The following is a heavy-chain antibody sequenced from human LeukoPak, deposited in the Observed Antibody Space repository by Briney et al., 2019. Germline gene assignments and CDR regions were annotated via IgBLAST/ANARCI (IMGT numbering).Heavy chain of an antibody. CDR1: GDSVSSNSAT. D-gene: IGHD6-13*01. J-gene: IGHJ4*02. CDR3: ARGSSSNSWYFDY. Sequence: SQTLSLTCAISGDSVSSNSATWTWIRQSPSRGLEWLGRTYYRSKWYNDYAVSVKGRITINPDTSKNQFSLQLKSVTPEDTAVYYCARGSSSNSWYFDYWGQGTLVTVSS. CDR2: TYYRSKWYN. V-gene: IGHV6-1*01.